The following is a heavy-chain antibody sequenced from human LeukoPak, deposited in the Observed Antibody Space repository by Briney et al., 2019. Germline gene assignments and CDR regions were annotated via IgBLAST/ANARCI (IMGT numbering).Heavy chain of an antibody. CDR3: ARARASFGELEDYYYVGV. D-gene: IGHD3-10*01. Sequence: SETLSLTCTVSGGSISSSSYYWGWIRQPPGKGLEWVGSINYSGTTYYNPSLESRITISIDTSRNHFSLWLSSVTAADTAVYYCARARASFGELEDYYYVGVWGKGTAVTVSS. CDR2: INYSGTT. CDR1: GGSISSSSYY. V-gene: IGHV4-39*07. J-gene: IGHJ6*03.